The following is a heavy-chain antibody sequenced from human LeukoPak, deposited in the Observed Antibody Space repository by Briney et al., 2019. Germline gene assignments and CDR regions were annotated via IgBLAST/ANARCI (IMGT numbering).Heavy chain of an antibody. D-gene: IGHD5-12*01. CDR3: ANGGYSGYEIDY. Sequence: GGSLRLSCAASGFTFSSYGMSWVRQAPGKGLEWVSAISGSGGSTYYADSVKGRFTISRDNSKNTLYLQMNGLRAEDTAVYYCANGGYSGYEIDYWGQGTLVTVSS. CDR1: GFTFSSYG. J-gene: IGHJ4*02. V-gene: IGHV3-23*01. CDR2: ISGSGGST.